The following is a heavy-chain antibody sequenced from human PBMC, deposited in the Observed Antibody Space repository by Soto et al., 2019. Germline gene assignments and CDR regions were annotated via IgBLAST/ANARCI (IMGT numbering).Heavy chain of an antibody. Sequence: LKISCKGSGYSFSSHWIGWVCQMPGKGLDWMGIIYPGDSDTRYSPSFLGQVTISADKSINTAYLQWSSLKASDTAMYYCARQGNGAEGFDFWGQGALVTVSS. CDR2: IYPGDSDT. CDR3: ARQGNGAEGFDF. V-gene: IGHV5-51*01. D-gene: IGHD4-17*01. J-gene: IGHJ4*02. CDR1: GYSFSSHW.